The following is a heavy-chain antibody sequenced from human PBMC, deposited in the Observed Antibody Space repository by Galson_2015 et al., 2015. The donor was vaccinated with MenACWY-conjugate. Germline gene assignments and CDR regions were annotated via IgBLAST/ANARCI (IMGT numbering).Heavy chain of an antibody. V-gene: IGHV3-7*03. CDR2: IKQGGSEK. CDR1: GFTFSDFW. D-gene: IGHD6-19*01. CDR3: ATTGGRAVAGTD. Sequence: SLRLSCAASGFTFSDFWMTWVRQAPGKGLEWVANIKQGGSEKYYVDSVKGRFTISRDNAQKSLYLQMNSLRAEDTAVYYCATTGGRAVAGTDWGQGTLVTVSS. J-gene: IGHJ4*02.